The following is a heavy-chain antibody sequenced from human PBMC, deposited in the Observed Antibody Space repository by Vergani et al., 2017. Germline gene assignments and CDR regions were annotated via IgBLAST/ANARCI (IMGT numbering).Heavy chain of an antibody. V-gene: IGHV4-61*02. CDR3: ARSTVGASYLDY. J-gene: IGHJ4*02. D-gene: IGHD1-26*01. Sequence: QVQLQESGPGLVKPSQTLSLTCTVSGGSISSGSYYWSWIRQPAGKGLEWIGRIYTSGGTNYNPSLKSRVTISVDTSKNQFSLKLSSVTAADTAVYYCARSTVGASYLDYWGQGTLVTVSS. CDR2: IYTSGGT. CDR1: GGSISSGSYY.